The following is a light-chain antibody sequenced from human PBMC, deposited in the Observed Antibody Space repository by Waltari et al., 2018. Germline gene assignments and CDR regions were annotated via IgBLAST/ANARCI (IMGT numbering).Light chain of an antibody. V-gene: IGKV3-20*01. CDR2: GAS. CDR3: QQYGSSPCT. CDR1: QSVSSSY. J-gene: IGKJ2*02. Sequence: CRASQSVSSSYLAWYQQKPGQAPRLLIYGASSRATGIPDRFSGSGSGTDFTLTISRLEPEDFAVYYCQQYGSSPCTFGQGTKLEIK.